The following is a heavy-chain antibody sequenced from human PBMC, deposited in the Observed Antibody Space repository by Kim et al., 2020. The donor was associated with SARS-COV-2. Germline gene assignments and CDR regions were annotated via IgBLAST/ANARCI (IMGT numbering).Heavy chain of an antibody. V-gene: IGHV1-2*02. CDR1: GYTFTGYY. D-gene: IGHD6-19*01. J-gene: IGHJ5*02. CDR3: VIEFRQWLVRLCGNWFDP. Sequence: ASVKVSCKASGYTFTGYYMHWVRQAPGQGLEWMGWINPNSGGTNYAQKFQGRATMTRDTSISTAYMALSRRRSDDTAVYYCVIEFRQWLVRLCGNWFDPWGQGTLVTVSS. CDR2: INPNSGGT.